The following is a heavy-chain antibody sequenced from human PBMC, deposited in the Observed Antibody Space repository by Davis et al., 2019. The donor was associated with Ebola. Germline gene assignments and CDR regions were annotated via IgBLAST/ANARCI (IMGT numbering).Heavy chain of an antibody. D-gene: IGHD3-22*01. CDR3: ARELSAFSGYYD. V-gene: IGHV3-66*01. J-gene: IGHJ4*02. Sequence: GESLKISCTAAGFTFISYAMSWVRQAPGKGLEWVSVLYSGGSAYYADSVRGRFTISRDNSRNTLYLQMNDLRAEDTAVYYCARELSAFSGYYDWGQGTLVTVSS. CDR1: GFTFISYA. CDR2: LYSGGSA.